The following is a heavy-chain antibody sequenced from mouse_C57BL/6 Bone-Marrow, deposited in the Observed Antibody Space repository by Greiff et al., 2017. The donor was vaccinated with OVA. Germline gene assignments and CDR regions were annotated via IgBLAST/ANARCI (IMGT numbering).Heavy chain of an antibody. CDR1: GFSLTSYG. J-gene: IGHJ3*01. CDR2: IWRGGST. V-gene: IGHV2-2*01. CDR3: ARNYSNR. Sequence: QVQLQQSGPGLVQPSQSLSITCTVSGFSLTSYGVHWVRQSPGKGLEWLGVIWRGGSTAYNAAFISRLSISKDNSKCQVFFKMNSLQADDTAIYYCARNYSNRGGQGTLVTVSA. D-gene: IGHD2-5*01.